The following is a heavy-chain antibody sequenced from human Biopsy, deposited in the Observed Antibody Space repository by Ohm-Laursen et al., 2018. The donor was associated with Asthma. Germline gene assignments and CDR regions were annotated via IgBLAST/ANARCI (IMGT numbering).Heavy chain of an antibody. CDR1: GFVVSRDH. D-gene: IGHD3-22*01. CDR2: IYSGGTS. Sequence: SLRLSCAASGFVVSRDHMFWVRQAPGKGLEWVSVIYSGGTSHTADSVRGRFTISRDYSKNTLYLQIHSLRAEDTAVYYCARGDSSNWSHYYFDYWGQGTLVTVSS. J-gene: IGHJ4*02. V-gene: IGHV3-53*01. CDR3: ARGDSSNWSHYYFDY.